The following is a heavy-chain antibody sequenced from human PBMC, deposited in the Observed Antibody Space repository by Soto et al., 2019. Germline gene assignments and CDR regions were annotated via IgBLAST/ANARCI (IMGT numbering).Heavy chain of an antibody. J-gene: IGHJ4*02. Sequence: SVKVSCKASGFTFTSSAVQWVRQARGQRXEWIGWIVVGSGNTNYAQKFQERVTITRDMSTSTAYMELSSLRSEDTAVYYCAADPSDYYDSSGYYERWDYWGQGTLVTVSS. CDR1: GFTFTSSA. D-gene: IGHD3-22*01. CDR3: AADPSDYYDSSGYYERWDY. CDR2: IVVGSGNT. V-gene: IGHV1-58*01.